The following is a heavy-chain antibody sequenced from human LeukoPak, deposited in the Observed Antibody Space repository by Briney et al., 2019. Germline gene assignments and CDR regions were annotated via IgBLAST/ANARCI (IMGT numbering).Heavy chain of an antibody. D-gene: IGHD2-21*01. CDR1: GYSISSGYY. V-gene: IGHV4-38-2*02. CDR3: VCGGGSLDY. Sequence: SETLSLTCTVSGYSISSGYYWGWIRQPPGKGLEWIGEINHSGSTNYNPSLKSRVTISVDTSKNQFSLQLNSVTPEDTAVYYCVCGGGSLDYWGQGTLVTVSS. CDR2: INHSGST. J-gene: IGHJ4*02.